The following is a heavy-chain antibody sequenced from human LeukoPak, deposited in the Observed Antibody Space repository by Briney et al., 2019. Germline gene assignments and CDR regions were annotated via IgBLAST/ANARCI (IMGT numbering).Heavy chain of an antibody. J-gene: IGHJ2*01. D-gene: IGHD2-2*01. CDR1: GFTFNSYS. Sequence: GGSLRLSCAASGFTFNSYSMNWVRQAPGKGLEWVSSISSSSTYIYYADSLKGRFTISRDNAKNTLYLQMNSLRAEDTAVYYCARDGDCSSTSCFDLWGRGTLVTVSS. CDR2: ISSSSTYI. CDR3: ARDGDCSSTSCFDL. V-gene: IGHV3-21*01.